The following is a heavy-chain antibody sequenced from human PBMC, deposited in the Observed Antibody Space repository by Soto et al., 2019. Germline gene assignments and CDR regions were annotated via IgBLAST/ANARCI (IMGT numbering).Heavy chain of an antibody. CDR3: ARDKGDYDFWSGSYYYYYYMDV. J-gene: IGHJ6*03. D-gene: IGHD3-3*01. CDR2: IYYSGST. Sequence: QVQLQESGPGLVKPSQTLSLTCTVSGGSISSGGYYWSWIRQHPGKGLEWIGYIYYSGSTYYNPSLKSRVTISVDTSKNQFSLKLSSVTVADTAVYYCARDKGDYDFWSGSYYYYYYMDVWGKGTTVTVSS. V-gene: IGHV4-31*03. CDR1: GGSISSGGYY.